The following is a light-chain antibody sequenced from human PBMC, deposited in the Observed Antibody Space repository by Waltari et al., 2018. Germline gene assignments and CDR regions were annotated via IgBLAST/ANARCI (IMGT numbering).Light chain of an antibody. CDR1: ESVSDN. J-gene: IGKJ1*01. Sequence: IVMTQSPATLSVSPGERAKLSCRASESVSDNLAWYQQKPGQSPRLLIYGASTRATGVSPRFSGSGSGTEFTLSISSLQSEDYAVYYCQQYENSFWTFGQGTKVEIK. CDR2: GAS. V-gene: IGKV3-15*01. CDR3: QQYENSFWT.